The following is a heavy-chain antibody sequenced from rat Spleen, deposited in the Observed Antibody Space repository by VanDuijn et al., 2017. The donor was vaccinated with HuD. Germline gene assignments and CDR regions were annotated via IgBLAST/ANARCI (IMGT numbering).Heavy chain of an antibody. CDR3: TTDSIYYYDGSYYYGAFAH. J-gene: IGHJ3*01. Sequence: EVQLVESDGGLVQPGRSLKLSCVASGFTFNNYWMTWVRQAPKKGLEWVASISYDGTSTYYRDSVKGRFTISRDNAKSTLYLQMDSLRSEGTATYYCTTDSIYYYDGSYYYGAFAHWGQGTLVTVSS. D-gene: IGHD1-12*02. CDR1: GFTFNNYW. CDR2: ISYDGTST. V-gene: IGHV5-29*01.